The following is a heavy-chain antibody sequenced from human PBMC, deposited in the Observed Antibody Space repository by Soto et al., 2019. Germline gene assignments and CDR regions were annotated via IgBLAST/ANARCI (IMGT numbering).Heavy chain of an antibody. CDR2: IYPGDSDT. V-gene: IGHV5-51*01. CDR3: ARTSAAGKYYYGMDV. Sequence: ESLKISCKGSGYSYTSYWIGWVRQMPGKGLEWMGIIYPGDSDTRYSPSFQGQVTISADKSISTAYLQWSSLKASDTAMYYCARTSAAGKYYYGMDVWGQGTTVTVSS. J-gene: IGHJ6*02. D-gene: IGHD6-13*01. CDR1: GYSYTSYW.